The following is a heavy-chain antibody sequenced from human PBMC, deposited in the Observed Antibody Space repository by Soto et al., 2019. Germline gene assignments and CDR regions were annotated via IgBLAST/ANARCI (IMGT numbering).Heavy chain of an antibody. CDR1: SYTFTSYG. CDR3: ARHNNMVRGVITTSTYYGMDV. J-gene: IGHJ6*02. Sequence: GXSWKVSCKASSYTFTSYGIIWVRQAPGQGLEWMGWISAYNGNTNYAQKLQGRVTMTTDTSTSTAYMELRSLRSDDTAVYYCARHNNMVRGVITTSTYYGMDVWGQGTTVTVSS. CDR2: ISAYNGNT. V-gene: IGHV1-18*01. D-gene: IGHD3-10*01.